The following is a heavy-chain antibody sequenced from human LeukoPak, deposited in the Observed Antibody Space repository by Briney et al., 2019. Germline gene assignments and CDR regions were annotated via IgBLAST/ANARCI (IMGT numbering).Heavy chain of an antibody. Sequence: ASVKVSCKASGYTFTGYYMHWVRQAPGQGLEWMGWINPNSGGTNYAQKFQGRVTMTRDTSISTAYMELSRLRSDDTAVYYCASLDPVLQYFDWLSIWGQGTLVTVSS. CDR2: INPNSGGT. J-gene: IGHJ4*02. D-gene: IGHD3-9*01. CDR3: ASLDPVLQYFDWLSI. V-gene: IGHV1-2*02. CDR1: GYTFTGYY.